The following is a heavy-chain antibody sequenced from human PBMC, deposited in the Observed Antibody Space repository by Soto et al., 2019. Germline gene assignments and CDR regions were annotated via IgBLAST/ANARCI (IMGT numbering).Heavy chain of an antibody. D-gene: IGHD6-13*01. CDR3: ARGPGIAAAGTEAGTDDY. V-gene: IGHV3-53*01. CDR2: IYSGGST. Sequence: EVQLVESGGGLIQPGGSLRLSCAASGFTVSSNYMSWVRQAPGKGLEWVSVIYSGGSTYYADSVKGRFTISRDNSKNTXSLQMNSLRAEDTAVYYCARGPGIAAAGTEAGTDDYWGQGTLVTVSS. CDR1: GFTVSSNY. J-gene: IGHJ4*02.